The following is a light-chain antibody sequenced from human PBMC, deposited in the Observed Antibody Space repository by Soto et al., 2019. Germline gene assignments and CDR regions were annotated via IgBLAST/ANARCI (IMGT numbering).Light chain of an antibody. CDR2: AVS. CDR1: SSDVGGYNS. J-gene: IGLJ2*01. Sequence: QSALTQPPSASGSPGQSVTISCTGTSSDVGGYNSVSWYQHHPGKAPKLMIYAVSRRPSRVPDRFSGSKSGNTAFLTVSGLQAEDEADYYCSSYSGSINVVFGGGTKLTVL. CDR3: SSYSGSINVV. V-gene: IGLV2-8*01.